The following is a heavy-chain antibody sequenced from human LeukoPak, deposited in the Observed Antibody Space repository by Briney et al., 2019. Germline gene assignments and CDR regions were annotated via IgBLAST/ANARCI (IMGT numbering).Heavy chain of an antibody. J-gene: IGHJ4*03. CDR3: ARGPTISETGYFDY. Sequence: SETLSVTCAVYGGSFRSYYWSWSRQSPGKGLEWIAEINHRGDTTYNPSVKSRVTISVDTSKNQSSLKVTSLTAADTAVYYCARGPTISETGYFDYWGQGTLVTVSS. D-gene: IGHD1-1*01. CDR2: INHRGDT. V-gene: IGHV4-34*01. CDR1: GGSFRSYY.